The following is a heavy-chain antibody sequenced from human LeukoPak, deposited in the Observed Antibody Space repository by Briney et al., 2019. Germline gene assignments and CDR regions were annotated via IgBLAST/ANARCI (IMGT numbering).Heavy chain of an antibody. D-gene: IGHD3-22*01. J-gene: IGHJ4*02. CDR3: ARSGSYYYDSSGYYAAFDY. CDR2: ISAYNGNT. Sequence: GASVKVSCKASGYTFTSYGISWVRQAPGQGLEWIGWISAYNGNTNYAQKLQGRVTMTTDTSTSTAYMELRSLRSDDTAVYYCARSGSYYYDSSGYYAAFDYWGQGTLVTVSS. CDR1: GYTFTSYG. V-gene: IGHV1-18*01.